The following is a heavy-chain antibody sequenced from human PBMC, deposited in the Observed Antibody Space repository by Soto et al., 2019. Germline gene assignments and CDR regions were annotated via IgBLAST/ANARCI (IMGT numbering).Heavy chain of an antibody. J-gene: IGHJ4*02. CDR1: GGTFSSYA. CDR2: IIPIFGTA. V-gene: IGHV1-69*13. Sequence: SVKVSCKASGGTFSSYAISWVRQAPGQGLEWMGGIIPIFGTANYAQKFQGRVTITADASTSTAYMELSSLRSEDTAVYYCASDPYYYDTSGYHIFDAWGQGTLVTVS. D-gene: IGHD3-22*01. CDR3: ASDPYYYDTSGYHIFDA.